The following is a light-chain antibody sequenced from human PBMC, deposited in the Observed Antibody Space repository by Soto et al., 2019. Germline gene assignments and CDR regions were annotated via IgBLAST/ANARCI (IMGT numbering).Light chain of an antibody. V-gene: IGKV3D-15*01. CDR1: QSVSSK. Sequence: EIVLTQSPATPSVSPRERATLSCRASQSVSSKLAWYQQKPGQAPRLLIYGASTRATGIPARFSGSGSGTEFTLSISSLQSEDSAVYYCQQYNNWPPITFGQGTRLEIK. J-gene: IGKJ5*01. CDR3: QQYNNWPPIT. CDR2: GAS.